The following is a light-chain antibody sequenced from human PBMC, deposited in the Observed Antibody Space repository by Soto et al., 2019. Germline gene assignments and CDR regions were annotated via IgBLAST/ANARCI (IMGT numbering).Light chain of an antibody. CDR2: DVS. Sequence: QAVVTQPASVSGSPGQSITISCTGTSSDVGGYNYVSWYQQHPGKAPKLMIFDVSNRPSGVSNRFSGSKSGNTASLTISGLQAEDEADYTSSSTRVFGTGTKVTVL. V-gene: IGLV2-14*01. CDR1: SSDVGGYNY. CDR3: SSTRV. J-gene: IGLJ1*01.